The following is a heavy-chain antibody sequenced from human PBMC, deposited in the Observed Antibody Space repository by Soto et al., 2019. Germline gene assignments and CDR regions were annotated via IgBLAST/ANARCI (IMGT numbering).Heavy chain of an antibody. V-gene: IGHV4-30-2*02. CDR2: IYHSGST. Sequence: SETLSLTCTVSGGSISSGGYSWSWIRQPPGKGLEWIGYIYHSGSTYYNPSLKSRVTMTEDTSTDTAYMELSSLRSEDTAVYYCATVSYSSSWFFQHWGQGTLVTVSS. CDR3: ATVSYSSSWFFQH. CDR1: GGSISSGGYS. J-gene: IGHJ1*01. D-gene: IGHD6-13*01.